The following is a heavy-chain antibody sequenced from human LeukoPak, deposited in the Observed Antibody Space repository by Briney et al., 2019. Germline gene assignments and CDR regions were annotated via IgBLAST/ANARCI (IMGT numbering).Heavy chain of an antibody. Sequence: SVKVSCKSSGGSFSSYAISWVRQAPGQGLEWMGGIIPIFGTANYAQKFQGRVTITADESTSTAYMELSSLRSEDTAVYYCARGYCSSTSCYTGNDYWGQGTLVTVSS. CDR3: ARGYCSSTSCYTGNDY. D-gene: IGHD2-2*02. J-gene: IGHJ4*02. V-gene: IGHV1-69*13. CDR1: GGSFSSYA. CDR2: IIPIFGTA.